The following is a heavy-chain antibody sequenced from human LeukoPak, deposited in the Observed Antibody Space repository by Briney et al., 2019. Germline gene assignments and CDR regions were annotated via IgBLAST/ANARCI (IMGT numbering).Heavy chain of an antibody. J-gene: IGHJ4*02. CDR2: INYSGRT. CDR3: ARAEINDYNRY. D-gene: IGHD4-11*01. V-gene: IGHV4-38-2*01. CDR1: GYSIRSGYQ. Sequence: SETPSLTCSVSGYSIRSGYQWGWIRQAPGKGLEWIGSINYSGRTYDNPSLKSRVTISIDTSKNQTFLKLRSTTAADTAHYYCARAEINDYNRYWGQGILVIVSS.